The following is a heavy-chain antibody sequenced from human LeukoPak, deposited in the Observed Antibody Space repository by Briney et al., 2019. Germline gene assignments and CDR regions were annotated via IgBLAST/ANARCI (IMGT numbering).Heavy chain of an antibody. CDR1: GFTFSNYA. Sequence: GRSLTLSCAATGFTFSNYAIHWVRQAPGKGLEWVAFISDDGSRQHYADSVKGRFTISRDNSKNTLNLQMNSLRAEDTAVYYCVKDRTGSYTLDYWGQGTLVTVSS. D-gene: IGHD3-16*01. J-gene: IGHJ4*02. V-gene: IGHV3-30-3*01. CDR2: ISDDGSRQ. CDR3: VKDRTGSYTLDY.